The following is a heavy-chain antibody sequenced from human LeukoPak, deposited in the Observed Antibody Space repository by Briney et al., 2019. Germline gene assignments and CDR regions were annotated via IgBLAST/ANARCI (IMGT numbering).Heavy chain of an antibody. CDR1: GFIFSNYW. D-gene: IGHD5-12*01. CDR3: VRDGGVSGYDLLDY. V-gene: IGHV3-7*01. J-gene: IGHJ4*02. Sequence: GGSLRLSRTASGFIFSNYWMTWVRQAPGKGLEWVAQINQDGSKEYYIDSVKARFSISRDNARNSLSLQMNSLRAEDTAVYYCVRDGGVSGYDLLDYWGQGTLVTVSS. CDR2: INQDGSKE.